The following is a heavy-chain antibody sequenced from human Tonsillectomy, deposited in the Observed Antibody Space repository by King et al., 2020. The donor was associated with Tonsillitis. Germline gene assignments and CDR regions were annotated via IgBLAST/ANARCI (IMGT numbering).Heavy chain of an antibody. CDR3: THSGITGTGFDS. V-gene: IGHV3-15*01. J-gene: IGHJ4*02. Sequence: VQLVESGGGLVKPGGSLRLSCEASGFTFTNAWISWVRQAPGKGLEWVGRIKSKTDGGTTNSAEPVKGRFTISGDDSKNTLYLQMNSLKTEDTAVYYCTHSGITGTGFDSWGQGTLVTVSS. CDR2: IKSKTDGGTT. CDR1: GFTFTNAW. D-gene: IGHD1-7*01.